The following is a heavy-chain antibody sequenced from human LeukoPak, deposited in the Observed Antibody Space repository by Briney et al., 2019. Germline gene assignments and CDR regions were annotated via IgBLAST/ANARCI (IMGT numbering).Heavy chain of an antibody. V-gene: IGHV3-11*04. CDR1: GFTFSDYY. Sequence: GGSLRLSCAASGFTFSDYYMSWIRQAPGKGLEWVSYISSSGSTIYYADSVKGRFTISRDNAKNSLYLQMNSLRAEDTAVYYCAREEGTMIVVVPPLDYWGQGTLVTVSS. CDR2: ISSSGSTI. D-gene: IGHD3-22*01. CDR3: AREEGTMIVVVPPLDY. J-gene: IGHJ4*02.